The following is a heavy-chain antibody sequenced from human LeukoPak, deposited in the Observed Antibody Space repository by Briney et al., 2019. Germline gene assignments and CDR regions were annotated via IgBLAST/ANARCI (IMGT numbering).Heavy chain of an antibody. Sequence: GGSLRLSCAASGFTFSNYAMTWVRQAPGKGLEWVSVIIASGSSTYYADSVKGRFTISRDNSKNTLYLEMNSLRVEDTALCYCANEVRPNDYWGQGTLVTVSS. CDR2: IIASGSST. V-gene: IGHV3-23*01. CDR1: GFTFSNYA. D-gene: IGHD1-1*01. J-gene: IGHJ4*02. CDR3: ANEVRPNDY.